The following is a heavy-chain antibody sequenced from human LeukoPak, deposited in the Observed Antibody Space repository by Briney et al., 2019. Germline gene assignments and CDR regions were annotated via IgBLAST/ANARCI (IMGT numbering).Heavy chain of an antibody. Sequence: GGSLRLSCAASGFTFSSSPMSWVRQAPGKGLEWVSGISSSGGDTPYADSVKGRFTISRDNSKNMVYLEMNSLRAEDTAVYYCAKKSSGLNPFDYWGQGTLVTVSS. V-gene: IGHV3-23*01. D-gene: IGHD1-14*01. CDR2: ISSSGGDT. CDR3: AKKSSGLNPFDY. J-gene: IGHJ4*02. CDR1: GFTFSSSP.